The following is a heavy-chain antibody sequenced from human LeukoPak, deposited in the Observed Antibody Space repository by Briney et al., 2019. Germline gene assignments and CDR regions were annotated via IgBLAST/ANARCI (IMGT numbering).Heavy chain of an antibody. CDR2: ISAYNGNT. Sequence: ASVKVSCKASGYTFTSYGISWVRQAPGQGLEWMGWISAYNGNTNYAQKLQGRVTMTTDTSTSTAYMELRSLRSDDTAVYYCARGGPVLLWLGENFDPWGQGTLVTVSS. CDR1: GYTFTSYG. V-gene: IGHV1-18*01. J-gene: IGHJ5*02. CDR3: ARGGPVLLWLGENFDP. D-gene: IGHD3-10*01.